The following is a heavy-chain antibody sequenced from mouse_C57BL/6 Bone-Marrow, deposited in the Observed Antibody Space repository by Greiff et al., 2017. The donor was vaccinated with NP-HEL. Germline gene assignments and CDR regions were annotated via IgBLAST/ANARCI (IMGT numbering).Heavy chain of an antibody. V-gene: IGHV14-4*01. Sequence: VQLQQSGAELVRPGASVKLSCTASGFNIKDDYMHWVKQRPEQGLEWIGLIDPENGDTEYASKFQGKATITADTSSNTAYLQLSSLTSEDTAVDYCTTGLRYPDWVAYWGQGTRVTVSA. D-gene: IGHD1-1*01. CDR3: TTGLRYPDWVAY. J-gene: IGHJ3*01. CDR1: GFNIKDDY. CDR2: IDPENGDT.